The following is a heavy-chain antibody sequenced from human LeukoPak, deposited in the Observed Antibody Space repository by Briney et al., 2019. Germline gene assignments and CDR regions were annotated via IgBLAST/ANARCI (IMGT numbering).Heavy chain of an antibody. Sequence: ASVKVSCKASGYTFTGYYMHWVRQAPGQGLEWMGWINPNSGGTNYAQKFQGRVTMTSDTSISTAYMELSRLRSDDTALYYCARGGSYSAYLQHWGQGTLVTVSS. CDR1: GYTFTGYY. CDR3: ARGGSYSAYLQH. V-gene: IGHV1-2*02. J-gene: IGHJ1*01. CDR2: INPNSGGT. D-gene: IGHD1-26*01.